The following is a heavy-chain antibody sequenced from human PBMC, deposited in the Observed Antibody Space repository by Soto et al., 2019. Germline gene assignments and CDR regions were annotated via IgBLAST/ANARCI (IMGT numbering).Heavy chain of an antibody. J-gene: IGHJ4*02. CDR3: ARAGHDGCSFSFDY. V-gene: IGHV6-1*01. Sequence: SQTLSLTCAISGDSVSSNSAAWNWIRQSPSRGLEWLGKTYYRSKWYNDYAGSVKSRITINPDTSKNQFSLQLNSVTTEDTAVYYCARAGHDGCSFSFDYWGQGTLVTVSS. D-gene: IGHD2-15*01. CDR1: GDSVSSNSAA. CDR2: TYYRSKWYN.